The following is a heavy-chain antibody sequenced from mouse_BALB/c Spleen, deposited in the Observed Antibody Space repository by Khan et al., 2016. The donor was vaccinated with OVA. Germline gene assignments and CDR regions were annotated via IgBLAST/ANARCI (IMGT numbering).Heavy chain of an antibody. CDR1: GFNIKDTY. V-gene: IGHV14-3*02. J-gene: IGHJ3*01. CDR2: IDPANGNT. Sequence: VQLQQSGAELVKPGASVKLSCTASGFNIKDTYMHWVKQRPEKGLEWIGRIDPANGNTKYDPKFQGKATITADTSSNTAHLQLSSLASEDTAVYYCARDYWNVFAYWGQGTMVTVSA. CDR3: ARDYWNVFAY. D-gene: IGHD1-1*01.